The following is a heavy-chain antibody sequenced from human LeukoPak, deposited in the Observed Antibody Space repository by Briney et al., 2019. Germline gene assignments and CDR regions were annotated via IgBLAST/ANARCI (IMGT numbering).Heavy chain of an antibody. J-gene: IGHJ5*02. V-gene: IGHV1-8*01. Sequence: ASVKISCKASGYTFTSYDINWVRQATGQGLEWMGWMNPNSGNTGYAQKFQGRVTMTRNTSISTAYMELSSLRSEDTAVYYCARYSSSWYVSWFDPWGQGTLVTVSS. CDR1: GYTFTSYD. CDR2: MNPNSGNT. D-gene: IGHD6-13*01. CDR3: ARYSSSWYVSWFDP.